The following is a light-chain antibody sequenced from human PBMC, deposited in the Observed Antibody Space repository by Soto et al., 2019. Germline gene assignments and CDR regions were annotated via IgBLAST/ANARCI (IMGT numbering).Light chain of an antibody. Sequence: DVFMTQTPLSPSVTPGQPASISFNSTRSLLLGDGKTYLYWYLQKSGQPPQLLIYEVSNRFSGVPDRFSGSGSGTDFTLKISRVEAEDVGVYYCMQSVQLPITFGQGTRLEIK. CDR2: EVS. CDR3: MQSVQLPIT. V-gene: IGKV2D-29*01. J-gene: IGKJ5*01. CDR1: RSLLLGDGKTY.